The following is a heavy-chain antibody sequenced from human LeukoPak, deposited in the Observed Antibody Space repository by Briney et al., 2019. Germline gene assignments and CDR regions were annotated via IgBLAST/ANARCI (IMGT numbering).Heavy chain of an antibody. CDR2: IYSGGST. V-gene: IGHV3-53*01. CDR1: GFTVSSNY. D-gene: IGHD3-22*01. CDR3: ATYSSLNRREFQY. Sequence: PGGSLRLSCAASGFTVSSNYMSWVRQDPGKGLEWVSVIYSGGSTYYADSVKGRFTISRDNSKNTLYLQMNSLRAEYTAVYYCATYSSLNRREFQYWGQGTLLTASS. J-gene: IGHJ1*01.